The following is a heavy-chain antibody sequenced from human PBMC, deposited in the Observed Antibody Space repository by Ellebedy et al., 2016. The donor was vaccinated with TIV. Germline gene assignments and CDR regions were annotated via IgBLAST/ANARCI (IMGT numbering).Heavy chain of an antibody. V-gene: IGHV4-34*01. CDR2: ISHNGTT. Sequence: SETLSLXCGVYGGSFSDYYWSWVRQSPGKGLEWIGEISHNGTTTYAPSLKSRVAISINTAKRQFSLKLRSVTAADTAIYYCTNWFDPWGQGTLVAVSS. CDR1: GGSFSDYY. CDR3: TNWFDP. J-gene: IGHJ5*02.